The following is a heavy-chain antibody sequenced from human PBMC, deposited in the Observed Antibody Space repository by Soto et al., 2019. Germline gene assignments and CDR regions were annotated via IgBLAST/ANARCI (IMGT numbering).Heavy chain of an antibody. J-gene: IGHJ4*02. D-gene: IGHD6-13*01. V-gene: IGHV3-11*04. Sequence: VGSLRLSCAASGFTFSDYYMSWIRQAPGKGLEWVSYISSSGSNKYYADSVKGRFTISRDNSKNTLYLQMNSLRAEDTAVYYCARAGGYSSSWYRFDYWGQGTLVTVSS. CDR3: ARAGGYSSSWYRFDY. CDR2: ISSSGSNK. CDR1: GFTFSDYY.